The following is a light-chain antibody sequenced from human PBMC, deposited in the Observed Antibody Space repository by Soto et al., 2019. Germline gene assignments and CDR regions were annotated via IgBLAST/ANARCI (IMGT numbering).Light chain of an antibody. CDR1: TSNIGSDYD. V-gene: IGLV1-40*01. Sequence: QSVLTQPPSVSGAPGQTVTIPCTGSTSNIGSDYDVHWYQQVSGTAPKLVICANNNRPSGVPDRFSGSTSGTSATLAITGLQAEDETDYYCQSYDNSLSGWVFGGGTKLTVL. J-gene: IGLJ3*02. CDR3: QSYDNSLSGWV. CDR2: ANN.